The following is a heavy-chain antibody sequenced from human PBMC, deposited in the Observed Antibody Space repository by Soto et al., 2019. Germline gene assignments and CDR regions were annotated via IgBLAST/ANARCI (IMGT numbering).Heavy chain of an antibody. J-gene: IGHJ6*02. Sequence: GGSLRLSCAASGFTFSSYGMHWVRQAPGKGLEWVAVIWYDGSNKYYADSVKGRFTISRDNSKNTLYLQMNSLRAEDTAVYYCAREGIIVVPAAPPGYGMDVWGQGTTVTVSS. CDR3: AREGIIVVPAAPPGYGMDV. CDR1: GFTFSSYG. D-gene: IGHD2-2*01. V-gene: IGHV3-33*01. CDR2: IWYDGSNK.